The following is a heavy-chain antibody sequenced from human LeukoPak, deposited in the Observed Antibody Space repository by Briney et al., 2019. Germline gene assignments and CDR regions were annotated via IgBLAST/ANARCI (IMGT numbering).Heavy chain of an antibody. D-gene: IGHD6-13*01. CDR3: ARALYSNSWYYFEY. J-gene: IGHJ4*02. CDR2: INWSGRST. Sequence: PGGSLRLSCTASGFTFEDYGMRWVRQAPGKGLEWVSGINWSGRSTGYADSVKGQFTISRDNAKNSLYLQMHSLRAEDTAFYYCARALYSNSWYYFEYWGQGILVTVSS. V-gene: IGHV3-20*04. CDR1: GFTFEDYG.